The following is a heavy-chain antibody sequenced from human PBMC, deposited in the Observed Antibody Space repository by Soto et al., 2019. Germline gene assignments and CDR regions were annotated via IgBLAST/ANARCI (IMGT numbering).Heavy chain of an antibody. Sequence: GGSLRLSCAASGITFSNHALSWVRQAPGKGLEWVSGISGSGANTHYADSVKGRFTISRDNSKNTLYLQMNSLRAEDTAVYYCAKDSARLSELPEPHPYYYGMDVWGQGTTVTVSS. D-gene: IGHD1-26*01. CDR1: GITFSNHA. V-gene: IGHV3-23*01. CDR3: AKDSARLSELPEPHPYYYGMDV. J-gene: IGHJ6*02. CDR2: ISGSGANT.